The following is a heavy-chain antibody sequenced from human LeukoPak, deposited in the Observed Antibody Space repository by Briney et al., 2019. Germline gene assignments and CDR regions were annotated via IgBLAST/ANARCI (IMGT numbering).Heavy chain of an antibody. D-gene: IGHD1-1*01. V-gene: IGHV1-2*02. CDR3: AVSGASFNWVDY. Sequence: ASVKVSCKASGYSFSGYYMHWVRQAPGQGLVWMGWMNPSSGDTNYAQMFQGRVTMTRDTSISTAYMELTRMTSDDTAVYYCAVSGASFNWVDYWGQGTLVTVSS. CDR2: MNPSSGDT. CDR1: GYSFSGYY. J-gene: IGHJ4*02.